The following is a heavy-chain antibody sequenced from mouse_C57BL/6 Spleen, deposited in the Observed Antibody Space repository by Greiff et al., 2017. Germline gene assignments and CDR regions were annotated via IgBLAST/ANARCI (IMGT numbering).Heavy chain of an antibody. CDR3: TSVYDGYYVDY. D-gene: IGHD2-3*01. V-gene: IGHV1-15*01. Sequence: QVHVKQSGAELVRPGASVTLSCKASGYTFTDYEMHWVKQTPVRGLEWIGAIDPETGGTAYNQKFKGKAILTADKSSSTAYMELRSLTSEDSAVYYCTSVYDGYYVDYWGQGTTLTVSS. CDR2: IDPETGGT. CDR1: GYTFTDYE. J-gene: IGHJ2*01.